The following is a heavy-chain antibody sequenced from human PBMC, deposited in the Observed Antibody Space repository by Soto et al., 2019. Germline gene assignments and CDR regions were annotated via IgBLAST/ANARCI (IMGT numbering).Heavy chain of an antibody. CDR3: ARAGSYCSGGSCSFAY. CDR1: GYTFSGHF. Sequence: QVQLVQSGAELKKPGASVKVSCKTSGYTFSGHFLQWVRQAPGAGPAWMGWINPNTGTTKYGQKLEGRVTMTRDMSISTAYMELTRLTVDDTAVYFCARAGSYCSGGSCSFAYWGQGSLVTVSS. V-gene: IGHV1-2*02. CDR2: INPNTGTT. D-gene: IGHD2-15*01. J-gene: IGHJ4*02.